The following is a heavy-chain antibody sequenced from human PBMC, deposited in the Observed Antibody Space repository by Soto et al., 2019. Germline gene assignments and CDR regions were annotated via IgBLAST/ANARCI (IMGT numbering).Heavy chain of an antibody. V-gene: IGHV3-23*01. CDR2: VSGSGGST. CDR3: ARRSSGWYFDY. CDR1: GFTFSSYA. Sequence: EVQLLESGGGLVQPGGSLRLSCAASGFTFSSYAMNWVRQAPGQGLEWVSVVSGSGGSTYYADSVKGRFTISRDNSKNPRYLQMNSLSAEDTAVYYCARRSSGWYFDYWGQGTLVTVSS. D-gene: IGHD6-19*01. J-gene: IGHJ4*02.